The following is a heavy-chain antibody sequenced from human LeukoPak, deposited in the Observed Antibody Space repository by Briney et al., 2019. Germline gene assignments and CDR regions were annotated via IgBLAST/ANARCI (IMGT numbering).Heavy chain of an antibody. CDR1: GFTFSSYS. D-gene: IGHD3-3*01. CDR2: ISSSSSTI. Sequence: GGSLRLSCAASGFTFSSYSMNWVRQAPGKGLERVSYISSSSSTIYYAYSVKGRFTISRDNANNSLYLQMNSLRAEDTAVYYCARLSDFWSGYDFDYWGQGTLVTVSS. CDR3: ARLSDFWSGYDFDY. V-gene: IGHV3-48*01. J-gene: IGHJ4*02.